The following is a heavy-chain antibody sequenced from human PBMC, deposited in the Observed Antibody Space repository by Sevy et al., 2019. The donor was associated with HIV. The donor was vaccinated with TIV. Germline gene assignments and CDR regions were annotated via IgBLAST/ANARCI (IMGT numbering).Heavy chain of an antibody. CDR3: VRAIGAAGSY. V-gene: IGHV3-7*01. Sequence: GGSLRLSCEASGFTFGSYWMTGVRQAPGKGREWVANIKEDGSVKYYVESGKGRFTISGDNAKNSVYLQMNSLRAEDAALYYCVRAIGAAGSYWGLGTLVTVSS. CDR2: IKEDGSVK. D-gene: IGHD6-13*01. CDR1: GFTFGSYW. J-gene: IGHJ4*02.